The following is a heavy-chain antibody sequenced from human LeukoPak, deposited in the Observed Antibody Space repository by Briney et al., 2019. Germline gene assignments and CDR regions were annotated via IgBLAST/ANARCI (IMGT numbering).Heavy chain of an antibody. Sequence: ASVKVSCKASGYTLTELSMHWVRQAPGKGLEWMGGFDPEDGETIYAQKFQGRVTMTRDTSTSTVYMELSSLRSDDTAVYYCARGGTVLRPNSPYDYWGQGTLVTVSS. D-gene: IGHD4-17*01. CDR1: GYTLTELS. CDR3: ARGGTVLRPNSPYDY. V-gene: IGHV1-24*01. J-gene: IGHJ4*02. CDR2: FDPEDGET.